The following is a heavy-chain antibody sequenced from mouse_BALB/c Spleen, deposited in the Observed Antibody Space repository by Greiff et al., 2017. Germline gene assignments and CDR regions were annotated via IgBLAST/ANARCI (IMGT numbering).Heavy chain of an antibody. J-gene: IGHJ3*01. Sequence: EVQRVESGGGLVQPGGSLKLSCAASGFTFSSYTMSWVRQTPEKRLEWVAYISNGGGSTYYPDTVKGRFTISRDNAKNTLYLQISSLKSEDTAMYYCARGYGSSSWFAYWGQGTLVTVSA. V-gene: IGHV5-12-2*01. D-gene: IGHD1-1*01. CDR1: GFTFSSYT. CDR2: ISNGGGST. CDR3: ARGYGSSSWFAY.